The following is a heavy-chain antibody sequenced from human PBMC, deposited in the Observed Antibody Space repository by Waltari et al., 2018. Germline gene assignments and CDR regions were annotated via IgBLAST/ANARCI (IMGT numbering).Heavy chain of an antibody. D-gene: IGHD1-26*01. Sequence: EVQLLESGGDLVQPGGSLRLSCAASGFTFSHYAMTWVRQAPGKGLEWVSVIGGGGSTTYYADSGKGRFTISRDNSKNTLYLQMNRLRVEDTAVYYCAKKLGVSSWYYFDYWGQGTLVTVSS. J-gene: IGHJ4*02. CDR2: IGGGGSTT. V-gene: IGHV3-23*01. CDR1: GFTFSHYA. CDR3: AKKLGVSSWYYFDY.